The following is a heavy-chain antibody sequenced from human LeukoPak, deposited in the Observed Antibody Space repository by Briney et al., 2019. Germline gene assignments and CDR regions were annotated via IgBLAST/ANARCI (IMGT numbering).Heavy chain of an antibody. CDR2: INQDGSEK. D-gene: IGHD5-24*01. V-gene: IGHV3-7*01. J-gene: IGHJ6*03. Sequence: PGGSLRLSCGASGFTLKNYWMSWVRQAPGKGLEWVANINQDGSEKYYVDSVKGRLTISRDTSKNTSYLQMNSLRLEDTALYYCAKTPRNYPPGHMDVWGKGTTVTISS. CDR1: GFTLKNYW. CDR3: AKTPRNYPPGHMDV.